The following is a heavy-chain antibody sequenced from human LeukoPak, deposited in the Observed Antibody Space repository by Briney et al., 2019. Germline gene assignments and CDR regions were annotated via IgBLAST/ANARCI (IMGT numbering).Heavy chain of an antibody. V-gene: IGHV4-4*02. CDR2: VHHGGAS. Sequence: SETLSLTCAVSGDSITSHSWWSWVRQPPGKGLEWIGEVHHGGASNYDPSLESRVTISVDKSKNRFSLNLRSVSAADTATYFCASHVTVLGTRGFDFWGRGTLVTVS. CDR3: ASHVTVLGTRGFDF. J-gene: IGHJ4*02. D-gene: IGHD6-19*01. CDR1: GDSITSHSW.